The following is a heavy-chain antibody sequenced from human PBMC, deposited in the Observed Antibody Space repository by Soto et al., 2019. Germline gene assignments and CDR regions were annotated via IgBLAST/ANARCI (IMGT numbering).Heavy chain of an antibody. CDR2: IYYSGST. J-gene: IGHJ4*02. CDR3: ARHSSLSEPSGDFDY. Sequence: SETLSLTCTVSGGSISSYYWSWIRQPPGKGLEWIGYIYYSGSTNYNPSLKSRVTISVDTSKNQFSPKLSSVTAADTAVYYCARHSSLSEPSGDFDYWGQGTLVTVSS. D-gene: IGHD2-2*01. V-gene: IGHV4-59*08. CDR1: GGSISSYY.